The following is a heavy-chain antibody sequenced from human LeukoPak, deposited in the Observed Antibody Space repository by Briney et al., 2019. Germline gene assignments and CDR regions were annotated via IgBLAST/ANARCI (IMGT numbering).Heavy chain of an antibody. CDR2: ISSSSTVT. J-gene: IGHJ4*02. Sequence: GGSLRLSCAASGFTFSHYYMSWFRQAPGKGLEWLSYISSSSTVTEYADSVKGRFTILRDNAKNSLYLQMNSLRAEDTAVYYCARGVAGEPYYFDYWGQGTLVTVSS. D-gene: IGHD3-10*01. CDR3: ARGVAGEPYYFDY. V-gene: IGHV3-11*05. CDR1: GFTFSHYY.